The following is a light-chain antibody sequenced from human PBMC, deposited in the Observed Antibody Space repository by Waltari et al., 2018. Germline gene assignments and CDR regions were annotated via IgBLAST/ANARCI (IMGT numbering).Light chain of an antibody. CDR1: STDIGGYFF. CDR2: GVS. CDR3: SSYSSTTTRVR. J-gene: IGLJ2*01. V-gene: IGLV2-14*03. Sequence: QSALTQPASVSGSPGQSITISCTGSSTDIGGYFFVSWYQQQSGKAPKLIIYGVSNRPSGVSDRFSGSKSDNTASLTISVLQTQDEADYYCSSYSSTTTRVRFGGGTRLTVL.